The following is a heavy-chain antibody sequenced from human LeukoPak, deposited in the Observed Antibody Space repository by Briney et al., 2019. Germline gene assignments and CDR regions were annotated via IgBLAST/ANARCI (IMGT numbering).Heavy chain of an antibody. J-gene: IGHJ6*02. CDR3: ARVRKTPHYYYGMDV. Sequence: GGSLRLSCAASGFTFSSYSMNWVRQAPGKGLEWVSSTSSSSSYIYYADSVKGRFTISRDNAKNSLYLQMNSLRAEDTAVYYCARVRKTPHYYYGMDVWGQGTTVTVSS. V-gene: IGHV3-21*01. CDR2: TSSSSSYI. CDR1: GFTFSSYS. D-gene: IGHD1-14*01.